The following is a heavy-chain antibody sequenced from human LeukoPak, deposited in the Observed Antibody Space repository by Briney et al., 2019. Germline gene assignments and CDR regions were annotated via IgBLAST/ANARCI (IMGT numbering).Heavy chain of an antibody. Sequence: SGPALVKPTQTLTLTCTVSGLSLITDEVCVGWIRQSPGKTLEWLARIDWDEDKYYNPSLKARLTISRDASKNQVLLQMTDLDPVDTATYFCAHIPLFTGDVGNYWFDPWGQGALVTVSS. CDR2: IDWDEDK. J-gene: IGHJ5*02. V-gene: IGHV2-70*11. CDR3: AHIPLFTGDVGNYWFDP. CDR1: GLSLITDEVC. D-gene: IGHD2-8*02.